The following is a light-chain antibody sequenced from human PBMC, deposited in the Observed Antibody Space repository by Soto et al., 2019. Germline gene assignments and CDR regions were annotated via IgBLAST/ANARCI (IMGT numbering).Light chain of an antibody. Sequence: DIQMTQSPSTLSASVGDRVTITCRASQSISRWLDWYQQKPGKAPKVLIYDASSLESGVPSRFSGSGSGTEFTLTISSLQPDDFATYYCQQYNTYSRRFGQGTKVEI. V-gene: IGKV1-5*01. J-gene: IGKJ1*01. CDR2: DAS. CDR3: QQYNTYSRR. CDR1: QSISRW.